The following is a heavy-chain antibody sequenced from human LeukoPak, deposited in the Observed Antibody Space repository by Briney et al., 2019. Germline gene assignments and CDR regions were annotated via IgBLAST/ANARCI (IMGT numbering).Heavy chain of an antibody. J-gene: IGHJ4*02. CDR3: ARLVKLTSSWYGAQFDY. V-gene: IGHV4-59*08. Sequence: TSETLSLTCGVSGDSISSDYWSWIRQPPGKGLEWIGYIYYSGSTNYNPSLKSRVTISIDKSKNQFSLKLSSVTAADTAVYYCARLVKLTSSWYGAQFDYWGQGTLVTVSS. D-gene: IGHD6-13*01. CDR1: GDSISSDY. CDR2: IYYSGST.